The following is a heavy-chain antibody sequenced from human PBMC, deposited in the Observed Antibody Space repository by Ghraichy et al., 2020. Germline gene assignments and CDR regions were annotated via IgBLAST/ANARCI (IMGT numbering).Heavy chain of an antibody. CDR3: ARDHWPSLRRPNYSSSWYGAHTPEGSDI. CDR1: GFTFSSYS. D-gene: IGHD6-13*01. J-gene: IGHJ3*02. Sequence: GGSLRLSCAASGFTFSSYSMNWVRQAPGKGLEWVSSISSSSSYIYYADSVKGRFTISRDNAKNSLYLQMNSLRAEDTALYYCARDHWPSLRRPNYSSSWYGAHTPEGSDIWSQGTMVTGSS. CDR2: ISSSSSYI. V-gene: IGHV3-21*01.